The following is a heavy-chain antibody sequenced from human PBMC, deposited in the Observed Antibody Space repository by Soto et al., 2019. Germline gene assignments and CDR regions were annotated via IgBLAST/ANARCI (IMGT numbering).Heavy chain of an antibody. CDR1: GFTFSNYA. Sequence: GGSLRLSCAASGFTFSNYAMSWVRQAPGKGLEWVSTLRIGGSITYYADSVKGRFTVSRDNSKNTLYLLMNGLRAEDTAVYYCAKGHYYYDSSGYRHSDYWGQGTLVTVSS. CDR2: LRIGGSIT. CDR3: AKGHYYYDSSGYRHSDY. J-gene: IGHJ4*02. D-gene: IGHD3-22*01. V-gene: IGHV3-23*01.